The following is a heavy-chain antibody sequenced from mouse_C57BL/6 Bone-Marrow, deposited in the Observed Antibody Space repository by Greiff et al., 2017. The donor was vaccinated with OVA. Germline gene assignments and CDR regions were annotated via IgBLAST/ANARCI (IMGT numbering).Heavy chain of an antibody. CDR1: GYAFTNYL. Sequence: VQLQQSGAELVRPGTSVKVSCKASGYAFTNYLIEWVKQRPGQGLEWIGVINPGSGGTNYNEKFKVKATLTADKSSSTAYMQLSSLTSEDSAVYFCARRDYGSSFYYAMDYWGQGTSVTVSS. D-gene: IGHD1-1*01. V-gene: IGHV1-54*01. J-gene: IGHJ4*01. CDR2: INPGSGGT. CDR3: ARRDYGSSFYYAMDY.